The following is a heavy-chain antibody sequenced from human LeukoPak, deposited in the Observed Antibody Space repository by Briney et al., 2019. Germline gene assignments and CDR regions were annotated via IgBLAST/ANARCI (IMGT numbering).Heavy chain of an antibody. D-gene: IGHD2-15*01. CDR2: INPNSGGT. Sequence: ASVKVSCKASGYTFTGYYMHWVRRAPGQGLEWMGWINPNSGGTNYAQKFQGRVTMTRDTSISTACMELSRLRSDDTAVYYCARDRVECGGSCYQEYFQHWGQGTLVTVSS. V-gene: IGHV1-2*02. CDR1: GYTFTGYY. CDR3: ARDRVECGGSCYQEYFQH. J-gene: IGHJ1*01.